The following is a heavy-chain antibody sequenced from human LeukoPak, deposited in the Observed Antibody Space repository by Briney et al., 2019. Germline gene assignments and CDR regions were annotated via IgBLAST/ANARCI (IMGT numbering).Heavy chain of an antibody. J-gene: IGHJ4*02. CDR2: IYYSGST. V-gene: IGHV4-59*12. CDR3: AREGYCSGTSCYNFNY. CDR1: GGSISSYY. Sequence: EPSETLSLTCTVSGGSISSYYWSWIRQPPGKGLEWIGYIYYSGSTNYSPSLKSRVTISLDTPKNQFSLNLSSVTAADTAVYYCAREGYCSGTSCYNFNYWGQGTLVTVSS. D-gene: IGHD2-2*02.